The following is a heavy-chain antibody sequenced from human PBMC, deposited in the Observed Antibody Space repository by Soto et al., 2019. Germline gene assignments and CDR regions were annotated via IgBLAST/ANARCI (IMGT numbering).Heavy chain of an antibody. J-gene: IGHJ4*02. CDR3: ARGGYFDSSNYLAY. CDR2: INPGNGNT. CDR1: GYPFTSYG. V-gene: IGHV1-3*01. Sequence: VSVKVYCKASGYPFTSYGINLVRQAPGRGLEWMGWINPGNGNTKYSQQFQGRVIIDRDTSASTAYMELSSLRSEDTAVYYCARGGYFDSSNYLAYWGLGTLVTVSS. D-gene: IGHD3-22*01.